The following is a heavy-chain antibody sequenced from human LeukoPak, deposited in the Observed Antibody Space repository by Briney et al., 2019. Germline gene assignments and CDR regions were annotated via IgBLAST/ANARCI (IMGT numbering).Heavy chain of an antibody. CDR1: GFTFSSYG. D-gene: IGHD5-18*01. Sequence: PGGTLRLSCAASGFTFSSYGMSWVRQAPGKGLEWVSAISGSGGSTYYADSVKGRFTISRDNSKNTLYLQMNSLRAEDTAVYYCAKSDRSSYGFFGYWGQGTLVTVSS. J-gene: IGHJ4*02. CDR3: AKSDRSSYGFFGY. CDR2: ISGSGGST. V-gene: IGHV3-23*01.